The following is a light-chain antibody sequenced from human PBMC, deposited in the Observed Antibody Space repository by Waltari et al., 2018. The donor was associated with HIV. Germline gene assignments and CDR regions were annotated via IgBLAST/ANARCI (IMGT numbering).Light chain of an antibody. V-gene: IGKV1-9*01. J-gene: IGKJ4*01. CDR3: QQLKTYPLS. Sequence: IQLTQSPSFLSASVGERLTITCRATQGVGSYLDWYQQKPGKAPTLLIYSVSVLQTGVPSRFSGSGSGTEFTLTISGLQPEDFATYYCQQLKTYPLSFGGGTKVEIK. CDR1: QGVGSY. CDR2: SVS.